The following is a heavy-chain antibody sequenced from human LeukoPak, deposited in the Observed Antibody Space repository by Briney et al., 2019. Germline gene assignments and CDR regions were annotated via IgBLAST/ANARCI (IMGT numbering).Heavy chain of an antibody. J-gene: IGHJ4*02. CDR2: IYYSGST. CDR3: AGQYSRNFFVY. CDR1: GGSISSSSYY. Sequence: PSETLSLTCTVSGGSISSSSYYWGWIRQPPGGGLGWIGRIYYSGSTYYSPSLTGRVTISVDTSKNQFTLKLSVLTAAATAVYYCAGQYSRNFFVYWGQGTLVPVSP. D-gene: IGHD6-13*01. V-gene: IGHV4-39*01.